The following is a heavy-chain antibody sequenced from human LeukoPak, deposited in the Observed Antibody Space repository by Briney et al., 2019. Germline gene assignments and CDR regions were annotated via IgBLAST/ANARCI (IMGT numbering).Heavy chain of an antibody. Sequence: SETLSLTCAVYGGSFSGYYWSWIRQSPGKGLEWIGEINHSGSSNYNPSLKGRVSMSEDTSNNQFSLKLNSVTAADTAVYYCARGGSSGWPPYGFDPWGQGTLVTVSS. D-gene: IGHD6-19*01. CDR2: INHSGSS. V-gene: IGHV4-34*01. J-gene: IGHJ5*02. CDR1: GGSFSGYY. CDR3: ARGGSSGWPPYGFDP.